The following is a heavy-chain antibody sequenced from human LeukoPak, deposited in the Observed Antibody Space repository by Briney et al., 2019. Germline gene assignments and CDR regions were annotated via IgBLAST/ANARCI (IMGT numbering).Heavy chain of an antibody. D-gene: IGHD4-17*01. CDR3: AKDGDYDGTLYYYYGMDV. CDR1: GFTFSSYA. Sequence: GGSLRLSCAASGFTFSSYAMHWVRQAPGKGLEWVAVISYDGSNKYYADSVKGRFTISRDNSKNTLYLQMNSLRAEDTAVYYCAKDGDYDGTLYYYYGMDVWGQGTTVTVSS. V-gene: IGHV3-30*04. J-gene: IGHJ6*02. CDR2: ISYDGSNK.